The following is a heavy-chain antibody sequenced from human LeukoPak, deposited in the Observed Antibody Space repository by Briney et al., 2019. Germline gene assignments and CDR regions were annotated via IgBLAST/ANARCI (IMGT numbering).Heavy chain of an antibody. CDR3: ARDRGVRVAVAGTYNWFDP. Sequence: GASVKVSCKASGGTFSSYAISWVRQAPGQGLEWMGRIIPILGIANYAQKFQGRVTITADKSTSTAYMELSSLRSEDTAVYYCARDRGVRVAVAGTYNWFDPWGQGTLVTVSS. CDR1: GGTFSSYA. J-gene: IGHJ5*02. D-gene: IGHD6-19*01. V-gene: IGHV1-69*04. CDR2: IIPILGIA.